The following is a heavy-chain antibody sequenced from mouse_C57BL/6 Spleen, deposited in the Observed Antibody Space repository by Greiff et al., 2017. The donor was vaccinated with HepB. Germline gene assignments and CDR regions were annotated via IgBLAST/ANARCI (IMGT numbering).Heavy chain of an antibody. V-gene: IGHV5-17*01. CDR3: ARPGYDGSSWYFDV. CDR1: GFTFSDYG. Sequence: EVKLVESGGGLVKPGGSLKLSCAASGFTFSDYGMHWVRQAPEKGLEWVAYISSGSSTIYYADTVKGRSTISRDNAKDPLFLQMTSLRSEDTAMYYCARPGYDGSSWYFDVWGTGTTVTVSS. J-gene: IGHJ1*03. D-gene: IGHD1-1*01. CDR2: ISSGSSTI.